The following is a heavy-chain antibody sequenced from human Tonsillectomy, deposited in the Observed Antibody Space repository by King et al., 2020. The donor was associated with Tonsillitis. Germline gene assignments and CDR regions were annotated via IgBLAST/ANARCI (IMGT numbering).Heavy chain of an antibody. D-gene: IGHD3-22*01. CDR3: AKLPTYDSSGYYPGDYFDY. V-gene: IGHV3-30*18. Sequence: VQLVESGGGVVQPGRSLRLSCAASGFTFNSYGMHWVRQAPGKGLEWVAVISYDGSNKYYADSVKGRFTISRDNSKNTLFLQMNSLRAEDTAVYYCAKLPTYDSSGYYPGDYFDYWGQGTLVTVSS. J-gene: IGHJ4*02. CDR2: ISYDGSNK. CDR1: GFTFNSYG.